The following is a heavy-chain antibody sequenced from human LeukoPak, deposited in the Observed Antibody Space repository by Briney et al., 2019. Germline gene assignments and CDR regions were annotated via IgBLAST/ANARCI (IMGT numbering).Heavy chain of an antibody. CDR1: GFTFSSYS. J-gene: IGHJ6*03. CDR2: ISSSSSTI. CDR3: ARERQSSSSFDYMDV. D-gene: IGHD6-6*01. Sequence: GGSLRLSCAASGFTFSSYSMNWVRQAPGKGLEWVSYISSSSSTIYYADSVKGRFTISRDNAKNSLYLQMNSLRAEDTAVYYCARERQSSSSFDYMDVWGKGTTVTVSS. V-gene: IGHV3-48*01.